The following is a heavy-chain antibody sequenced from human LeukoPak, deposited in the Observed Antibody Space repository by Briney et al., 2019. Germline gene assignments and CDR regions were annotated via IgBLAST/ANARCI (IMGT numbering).Heavy chain of an antibody. J-gene: IGHJ4*02. D-gene: IGHD3-3*01. CDR2: INHSGST. CDR3: ARGAITIFGVVIPVDY. Sequence: SETLSLTCTVSSRSFRTYYWSWIRQPPGKGLEWIGEINHSGSTNYNPSLKSRVTISVDTSKNQFSLKLSSVTAADTAVYYCARGAITIFGVVIPVDYWGQGTLVTVSS. V-gene: IGHV4-34*01. CDR1: SRSFRTYY.